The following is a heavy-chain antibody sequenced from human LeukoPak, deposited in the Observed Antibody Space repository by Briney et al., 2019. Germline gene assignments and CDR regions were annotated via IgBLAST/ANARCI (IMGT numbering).Heavy chain of an antibody. J-gene: IGHJ4*02. V-gene: IGHV3-21*01. D-gene: IGHD5-12*01. Sequence: GGSLRLSCAASGFTFSSYSMNWVRQAPGKGLEWVSSISSSSSYIYYADSVKGRFTISRDNAKNSLYLQMNSLRAEDTAVYYCARDPGGSGYDYGGFDYWGQGTLVTASS. CDR2: ISSSSSYI. CDR1: GFTFSSYS. CDR3: ARDPGGSGYDYGGFDY.